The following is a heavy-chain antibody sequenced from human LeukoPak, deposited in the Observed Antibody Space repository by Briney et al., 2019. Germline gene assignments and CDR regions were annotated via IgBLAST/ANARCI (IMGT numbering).Heavy chain of an antibody. V-gene: IGHV4-59*01. CDR1: GGSISTYY. Sequence: SETLSLTCSVFGGSISTYYWTWLRQPPGKGLEGIGYVSYSGSTIYTPSLTSRVTISVDTSKNQCSLNLTSVTAADTAVYYCARDGGGGAAGYWGQGTLVTVSS. CDR2: VSYSGST. CDR3: ARDGGGGAAGY. J-gene: IGHJ4*02. D-gene: IGHD1-26*01.